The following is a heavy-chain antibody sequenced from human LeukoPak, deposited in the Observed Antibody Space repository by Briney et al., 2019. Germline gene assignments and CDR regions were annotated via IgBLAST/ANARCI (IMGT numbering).Heavy chain of an antibody. CDR1: GYTLTELS. V-gene: IGHV1-24*01. Sequence: ASVKVSCKVSGYTLTELSMHWGRQAPGKGLEWRGGFDPEDGETIYAQKFQGRVTMTEDTSTDTAYMELSSLRSEDTAVYYCAKFNPVLRSMDVWGKGTTVTVSS. CDR2: FDPEDGET. CDR3: AKFNPVLRSMDV. J-gene: IGHJ6*04. D-gene: IGHD3-3*01.